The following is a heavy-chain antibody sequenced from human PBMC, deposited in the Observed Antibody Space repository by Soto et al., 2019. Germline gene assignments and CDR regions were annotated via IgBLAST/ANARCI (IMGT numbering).Heavy chain of an antibody. D-gene: IGHD2-2*01. Sequence: VGSLRLSCAASGFTFSSYGMHWVRQAPGKGLEWVAVISYDGSNKYYADSVKGRFTISRDNSKNTLYLQMNSLRAEDTAVYYCAKNPHCTSCYWGTNYYGMDVWGQGTTVTVSS. J-gene: IGHJ6*02. V-gene: IGHV3-30*18. CDR1: GFTFSSYG. CDR2: ISYDGSNK. CDR3: AKNPHCTSCYWGTNYYGMDV.